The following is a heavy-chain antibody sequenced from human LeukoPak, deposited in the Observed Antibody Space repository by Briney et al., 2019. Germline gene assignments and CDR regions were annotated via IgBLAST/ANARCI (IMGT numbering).Heavy chain of an antibody. J-gene: IGHJ4*02. CDR2: IYSGGST. CDR3: ARLSSGSWFVY. V-gene: IGHV3-66*01. CDR1: GFTVSSNY. D-gene: IGHD6-19*01. Sequence: PGGSLRLSCAASGFTVSSNYMSWVRQAPGKGLEWVSVIYSGGSTYYADSVKGRFTISRDNSKNTLYLQMNSLRAEDTAVYYCARLSSGSWFVYWGQGTLVTVSS.